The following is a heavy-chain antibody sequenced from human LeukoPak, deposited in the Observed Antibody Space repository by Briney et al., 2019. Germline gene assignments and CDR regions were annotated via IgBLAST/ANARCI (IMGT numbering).Heavy chain of an antibody. J-gene: IGHJ4*02. D-gene: IGHD6-19*01. CDR1: GYTFTSFY. CDR2: INPNSGAT. V-gene: IGHV1-2*02. CDR3: ARDRFNSGWYLHFDY. Sequence: GASVKVSCKASGYTFTSFYLHWLRQAPGQGLEWMAWINPNSGATNFAQKFQGRVTMTRDMSISTAYMELNRLTSDDTAVYYCARDRFNSGWYLHFDYWGQGTLVTVSS.